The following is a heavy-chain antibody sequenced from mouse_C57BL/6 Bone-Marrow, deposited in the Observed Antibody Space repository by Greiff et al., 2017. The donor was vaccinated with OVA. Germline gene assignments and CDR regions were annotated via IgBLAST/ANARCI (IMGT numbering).Heavy chain of an antibody. V-gene: IGHV1-18*01. CDR3: ARENYDYPIEAVDY. Sequence: EVQLKQSGPELVKPGASVKIPCKASGYTFTDYNMDWVKQSHGKSLEWIGDINPNNGGTIYNQKFKGKATLTVDKSSSTAYMELRSLTSEDTAVYYCARENYDYPIEAVDYWGRGTSVTVSS. J-gene: IGHJ4*01. CDR1: GYTFTDYN. CDR2: INPNNGGT. D-gene: IGHD2-4*01.